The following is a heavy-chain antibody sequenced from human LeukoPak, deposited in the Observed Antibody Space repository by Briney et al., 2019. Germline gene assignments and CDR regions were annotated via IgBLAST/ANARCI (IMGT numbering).Heavy chain of an antibody. CDR2: MYYSGST. CDR3: ARHYYDNTGYYYLDY. CDR1: GGAVTGSTYY. J-gene: IGHJ4*02. D-gene: IGHD3-22*01. Sequence: SETLSLTCNVSGGAVTGSTYYWAWLRQPPGKGLEWIGSMYYSGSTYYNPSLKSRVTISVDTSKNQFSLKLSSVTSADTATYHCARHYYDNTGYYYLDYWGQRTLVTVSS. V-gene: IGHV4-39*01.